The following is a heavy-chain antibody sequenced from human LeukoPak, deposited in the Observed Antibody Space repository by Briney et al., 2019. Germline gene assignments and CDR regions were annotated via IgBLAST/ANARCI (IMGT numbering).Heavy chain of an antibody. Sequence: PGGSLRLSCAASGFTFNAYWMHWIRQPPGKGLEWIGEINHSGSTNYNPSLKSRVTISVDTSKNQFSLKLSSVTAADTAVYYCARGITIFGVVIPRYFDYWGQGTLVSVSS. CDR3: ARGITIFGVVIPRYFDY. CDR2: INHSGST. D-gene: IGHD3-3*01. V-gene: IGHV4-34*01. CDR1: GFTFNAYW. J-gene: IGHJ4*02.